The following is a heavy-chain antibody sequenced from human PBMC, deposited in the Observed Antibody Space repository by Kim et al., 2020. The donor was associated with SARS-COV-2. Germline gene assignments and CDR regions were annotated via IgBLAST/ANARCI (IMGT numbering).Heavy chain of an antibody. Sequence: SETLSLTCTVSGGSVSSGSYYWSWIRQPPGKGLEWIGYIYYSGSTNYNPSLKSRVTISVDTSKNQFSLKLSSVTAADTAVYYCARDRFSEGYYYYYGMDV. J-gene: IGHJ6*01. V-gene: IGHV4-61*01. D-gene: IGHD3-3*01. CDR2: IYYSGST. CDR1: GGSVSSGSYY. CDR3: ARDRFSEGYYYYYGMDV.